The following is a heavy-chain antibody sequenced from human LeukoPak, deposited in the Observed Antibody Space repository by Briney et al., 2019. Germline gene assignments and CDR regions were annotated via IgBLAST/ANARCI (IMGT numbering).Heavy chain of an antibody. CDR3: AKDLPDYGDYIEGY. CDR1: GFTFSSFA. CDR2: ISGSGGTT. J-gene: IGHJ4*02. Sequence: GGSLRLSCAASGFTFSSFAMSWVRQAPGKGLELVSTISGSGGTTNYADSVKGRFTFSRDNSRNMVYLQMNSLRAEDTAVYYCAKDLPDYGDYIEGYWGQGTLVTVSS. V-gene: IGHV3-23*01. D-gene: IGHD4-17*01.